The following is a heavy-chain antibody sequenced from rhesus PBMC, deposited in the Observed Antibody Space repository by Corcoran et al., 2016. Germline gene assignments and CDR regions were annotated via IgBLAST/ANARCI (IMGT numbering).Heavy chain of an antibody. CDR2: IGSSSGST. J-gene: IGHJ4*01. V-gene: IGHV4-127*01. CDR1: GYSISSGYG. Sequence: QLQLQESGPGLVKPSETLSLTCAVSGYSISSGYGWSWIRQPPGKGLEWIGYIGSSSGSTNYNPSLKSRVTISKDTSKNQFSLKLSSVTAADTAVYYCARGPSFDYWGQGVLVTVSS. D-gene: IGHD5-12*01. CDR3: ARGPSFDY.